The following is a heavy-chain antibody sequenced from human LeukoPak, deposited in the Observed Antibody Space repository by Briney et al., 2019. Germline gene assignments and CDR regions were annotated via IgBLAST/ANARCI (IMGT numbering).Heavy chain of an antibody. V-gene: IGHV3-30*02. CDR2: IHSNGGSE. D-gene: IGHD3-10*01. CDR1: GFTFSTYG. J-gene: IGHJ4*02. Sequence: GGSLRLSCVASGFTFSTYGMHWVRQAPGKGLEWVAFIHSNGGSEFYVDSVKGRFTISRDNSKNTVHLQMSSLRVEDTAVYYCARDPAGFWGQGTLVTVSS. CDR3: ARDPAGF.